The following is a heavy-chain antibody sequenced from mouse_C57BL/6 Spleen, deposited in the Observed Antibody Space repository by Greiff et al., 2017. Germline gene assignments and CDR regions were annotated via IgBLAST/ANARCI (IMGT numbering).Heavy chain of an antibody. Sequence: QVQLQQPGAELVKPGASVKLSCKASGYTFTSYWMHWVKQRPGQGLEWIGMIHPGDGDTNYNGKFKGKATLTADKSSSTAYMQLSSLTSEDSAVYFCAAYYRAMDYWGQGTSVTVSS. V-gene: IGHV1-64*01. D-gene: IGHD2-12*01. J-gene: IGHJ4*01. CDR1: GYTFTSYW. CDR2: IHPGDGDT. CDR3: AAYYRAMDY.